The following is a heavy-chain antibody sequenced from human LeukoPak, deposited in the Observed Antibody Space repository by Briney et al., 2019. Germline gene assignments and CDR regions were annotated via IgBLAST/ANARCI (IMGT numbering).Heavy chain of an antibody. CDR3: ARNLWFGELLPLQDY. Sequence: GGSLRLSCAASGFTVSSNYMSWVRQAPGKGLEWVSVIYSGGSTYYADSVKGRFTISRDNSKNTLYLQMNSLRAEDTAVYYCARNLWFGELLPLQDYWGQGTLVTVSS. D-gene: IGHD3-10*01. J-gene: IGHJ4*02. CDR2: IYSGGST. CDR1: GFTVSSNY. V-gene: IGHV3-66*01.